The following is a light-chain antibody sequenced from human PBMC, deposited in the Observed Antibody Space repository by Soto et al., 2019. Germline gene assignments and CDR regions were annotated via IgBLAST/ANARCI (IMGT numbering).Light chain of an antibody. CDR3: QQYYSYPYT. CDR1: QGISSA. Sequence: AIQLTQSPSSLSASVGDRVTITCRASQGISSALAWYQQKPGKAPKLLIYAASTLQSGVPSRFSGSGSGTDFTLTISCLQSEDFATYYCQQYYSYPYTFGQGTRLEIK. J-gene: IGKJ5*01. V-gene: IGKV1-13*02. CDR2: AAS.